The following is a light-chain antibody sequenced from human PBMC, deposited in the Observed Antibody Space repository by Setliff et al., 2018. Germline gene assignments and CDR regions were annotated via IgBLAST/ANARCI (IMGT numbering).Light chain of an antibody. Sequence: QSVLTQPASVSGSPGQSITIYCIGSSSDIGAYDYVAWYQQHPGKAPRLMIYDVSHRPSGVSHRFSASKSGNTASLTISGLQVEDEADYYCSPYSTRTSLDVFGTGTKVTVL. J-gene: IGLJ1*01. CDR3: SPYSTRTSLDV. CDR1: SSDIGAYDY. CDR2: DVS. V-gene: IGLV2-14*03.